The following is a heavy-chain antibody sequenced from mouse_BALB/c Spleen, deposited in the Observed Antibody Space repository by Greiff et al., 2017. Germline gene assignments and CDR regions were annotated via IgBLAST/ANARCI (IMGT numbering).Heavy chain of an antibody. Sequence: QVQLQQPGAELVKPGASVKLSCKASGYTFTSYWMHWVKQRPGQGLEWIGEIDPSDSYTNYNQKFKGKATLTVDKSSSTAYMQLSSLTSEDSAVYYCAREAYYYGSSRWFAYWGQGTLVTVSA. V-gene: IGHV1-69*02. CDR3: AREAYYYGSSRWFAY. J-gene: IGHJ3*01. CDR2: IDPSDSYT. CDR1: GYTFTSYW. D-gene: IGHD1-1*01.